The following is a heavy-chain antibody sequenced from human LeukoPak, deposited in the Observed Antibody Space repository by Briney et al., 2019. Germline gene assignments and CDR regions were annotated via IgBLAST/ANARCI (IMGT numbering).Heavy chain of an antibody. CDR3: ARGLHDRSWYGAH. J-gene: IGHJ4*02. CDR1: GFTFSDYT. D-gene: IGHD6-13*01. CDR2: LPPDGSYQ. V-gene: IGHV3-30*04. Sequence: GGSLRLSCAASGFTFSDYTMQWVRQAPGKGLEWVALLPPDGSYQYYADSLKGRFTISRDNFKHALYLQMNSLRLEDTAVYYCARGLHDRSWYGAHWGQGTLLSVSS.